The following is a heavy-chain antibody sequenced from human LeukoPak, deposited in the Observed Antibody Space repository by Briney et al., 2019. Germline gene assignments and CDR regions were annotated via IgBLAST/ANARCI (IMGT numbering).Heavy chain of an antibody. D-gene: IGHD3-22*01. J-gene: IGHJ4*02. V-gene: IGHV4-59*12. CDR2: IYYGGST. Sequence: PSETLSLTCTVSGGSISSYYWSWIRQPPGKGLEWIGYIYYGGSTNYNPSLKSRVTISVDRSKNQFSLKLSSVTAADTAVYYCARVGSSGYRDESYFDYWGQGTLVTVSS. CDR3: ARVGSSGYRDESYFDY. CDR1: GGSISSYY.